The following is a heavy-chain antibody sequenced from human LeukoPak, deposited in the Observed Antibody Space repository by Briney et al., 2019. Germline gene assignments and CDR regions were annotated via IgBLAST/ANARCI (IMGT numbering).Heavy chain of an antibody. D-gene: IGHD2-8*02. CDR3: AKPRTTGLGWAQFDY. Sequence: GGSLRLSCAASGLTFSSFAMTWVRQAPGKGLEWVSGFDGNGPNTYHADSVKGRRTISRDNSRNTLYLEMNSLRPEDTAIYYCAKPRTTGLGWAQFDYWGQGSLVTVSS. J-gene: IGHJ4*02. CDR2: FDGNGPNT. CDR1: GLTFSSFA. V-gene: IGHV3-23*01.